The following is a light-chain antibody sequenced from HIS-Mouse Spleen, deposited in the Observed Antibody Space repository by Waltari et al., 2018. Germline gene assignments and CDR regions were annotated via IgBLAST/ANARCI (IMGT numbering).Light chain of an antibody. CDR3: YSTDSSGNHRV. CDR2: EDS. V-gene: IGLV3-10*01. CDR1: ALPKKY. Sequence: SYELTQPPSVSVSPGQTARITCSGDALPKKYAYWYQQKSGQAPVVVIYEDSKRPSGIPGRFAGSSSGTMATLTISGAQVGDEADYYCYSTDSSGNHRVFGGGTKLTVL. J-gene: IGLJ2*01.